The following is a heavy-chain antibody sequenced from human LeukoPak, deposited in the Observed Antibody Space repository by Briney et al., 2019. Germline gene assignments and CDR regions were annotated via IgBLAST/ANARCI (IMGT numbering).Heavy chain of an antibody. CDR2: ISGSGGST. D-gene: IGHD3-10*01. CDR3: AKENYGSGSYWDADAFDI. J-gene: IGHJ3*02. V-gene: IGHV3-23*01. Sequence: PGGSLRLSCAASGFTFSSYAMSWVRQAPGKGLKWVSAISGSGGSTYYADSVKGRFTISRDNSKNTLYLQMNSLRAEDTAVYYCAKENYGSGSYWDADAFDIWGQGTMVTVSS. CDR1: GFTFSSYA.